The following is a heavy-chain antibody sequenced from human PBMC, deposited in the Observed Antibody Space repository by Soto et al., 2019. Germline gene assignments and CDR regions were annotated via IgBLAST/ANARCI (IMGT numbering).Heavy chain of an antibody. CDR3: AKDRPTIFGVVISPYYYGMDV. CDR1: GFTFSSYA. V-gene: IGHV3-23*01. Sequence: GGSLRLSCAASGFTFSSYAMSWVRQAPGKGLEWVSAISGSGGSTYYADSVKGRFTISRDNSKNTLYLQMNSLRAEDTAVYYCAKDRPTIFGVVISPYYYGMDVWGQGTTVTVSS. CDR2: ISGSGGST. D-gene: IGHD3-3*01. J-gene: IGHJ6*02.